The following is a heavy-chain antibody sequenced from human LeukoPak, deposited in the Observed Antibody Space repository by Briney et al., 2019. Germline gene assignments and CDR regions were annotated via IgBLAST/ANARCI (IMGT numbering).Heavy chain of an antibody. CDR1: GDSISSYF. Sequence: PSETLSLTCSVSGDSISSYFWAWIRQPPGKGLEWIGYIYYTGSTNYNPSLKSRVTISVDTSKNQFSLKLTSVTAADTAVYYCAIGGTHSYGLFDYWGQGTLVTVSS. V-gene: IGHV4-59*01. J-gene: IGHJ4*02. D-gene: IGHD5-18*01. CDR2: IYYTGST. CDR3: AIGGTHSYGLFDY.